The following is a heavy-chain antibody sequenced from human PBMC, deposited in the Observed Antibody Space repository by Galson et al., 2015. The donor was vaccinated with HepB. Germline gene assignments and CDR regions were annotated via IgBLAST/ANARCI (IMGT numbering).Heavy chain of an antibody. CDR3: ARVDDSSGYYVYGVY. D-gene: IGHD3-22*01. CDR2: IKQDGSEK. J-gene: IGHJ4*02. CDR1: GFTFSSYW. Sequence: CAASGFTFSSYWMSWVRQAPGKGLEWVANIKQDGSEKYYVDSVKGRFTISRDNAKNSLYLQMNSLRAEDTAVYYCARVDDSSGYYVYGVYWGQGTLVTVSS. V-gene: IGHV3-7*03.